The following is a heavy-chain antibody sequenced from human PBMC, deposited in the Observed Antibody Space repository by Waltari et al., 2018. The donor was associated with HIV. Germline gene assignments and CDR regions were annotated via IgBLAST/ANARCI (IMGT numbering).Heavy chain of an antibody. D-gene: IGHD3-10*01. J-gene: IGHJ3*01. V-gene: IGHV1-24*01. CDR1: DYTFTELT. CDR3: ATDAGDLRFGAFDV. Sequence: QVQLVQSGAEVKKPGASVKVSCKVSDYTFTELTIQWVRQAPGKGLEWMGSFDPQHGETIYVEEFQGRVSMTGDTSANTASMELRSLRSGDTAVYYCATDAGDLRFGAFDVWGQGTVVTVSS. CDR2: FDPQHGET.